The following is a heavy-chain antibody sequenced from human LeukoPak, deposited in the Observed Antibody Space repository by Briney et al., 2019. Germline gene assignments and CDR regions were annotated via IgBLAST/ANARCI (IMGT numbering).Heavy chain of an antibody. CDR3: AKSRWVTSSGGGFDY. V-gene: IGHV3-23*01. D-gene: IGHD6-19*01. CDR1: GFTFSNYA. CDR2: VSGSGDST. Sequence: GSLGLSCAASGFTFSNYAMGWVRQAPGKGLEWVSGVSGSGDSTKYAVSAKGRFTISRDNSKDTLSLQMNSLRAEDTAIYYCAKSRWVTSSGGGFDYWGQGTLVTVSS. J-gene: IGHJ4*02.